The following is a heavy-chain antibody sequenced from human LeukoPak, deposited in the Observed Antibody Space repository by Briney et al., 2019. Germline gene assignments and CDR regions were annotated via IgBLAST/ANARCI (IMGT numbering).Heavy chain of an antibody. J-gene: IGHJ6*04. D-gene: IGHD2-15*01. Sequence: SETLSLTCTVSGGSISSYYWSWIRQPPGKGLEWIGHIYYSGSTNYNPSLKSRVTISVDTSKNQFSLKLSSVTAADTAVYYCAREYCSGGSCYSHYYYYYGMDVWGKGTTVTVSS. CDR3: AREYCSGGSCYSHYYYYYGMDV. CDR2: IYYSGST. V-gene: IGHV4-59*01. CDR1: GGSISSYY.